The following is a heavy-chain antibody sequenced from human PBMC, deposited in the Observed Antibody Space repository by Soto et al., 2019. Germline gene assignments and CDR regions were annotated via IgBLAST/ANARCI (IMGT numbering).Heavy chain of an antibody. D-gene: IGHD6-13*01. J-gene: IGHJ6*02. CDR1: GDSVSSISAA. V-gene: IGHV6-1*01. CDR2: TYYRSKWYN. CDR3: ARVQYSSSWYFSYGMDV. Sequence: SQTLSLTCAISGDSVSSISAAWNLIRQSPSRGLEWLGGTYYRSKWYNDYAVSVKSRITINPDTSKNQFSLQLNSVTPEDTAVYYCARVQYSSSWYFSYGMDVWGQGTTVTVSS.